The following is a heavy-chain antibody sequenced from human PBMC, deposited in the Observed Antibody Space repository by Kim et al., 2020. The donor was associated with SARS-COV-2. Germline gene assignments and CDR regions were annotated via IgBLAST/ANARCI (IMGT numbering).Heavy chain of an antibody. CDR2: INSDGGTT. J-gene: IGHJ4*02. Sequence: GGSLRLSCAASGFTFSSYWMHWVRQAPGKGLVWVSRINSDGGTTSYADSVKGRFTISRDNAKSTLYLQMNSLRAADTAVYYCASRRYTVTYYYFDYWGQGTLVTVSS. V-gene: IGHV3-74*01. CDR1: GFTFSSYW. CDR3: ASRRYTVTYYYFDY. D-gene: IGHD1-26*01.